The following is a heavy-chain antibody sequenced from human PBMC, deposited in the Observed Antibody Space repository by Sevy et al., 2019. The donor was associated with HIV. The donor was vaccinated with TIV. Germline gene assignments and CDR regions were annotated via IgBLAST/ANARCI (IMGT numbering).Heavy chain of an antibody. CDR3: AKDVVVLIGDAFDI. CDR1: GFTFSSYA. CDR2: ISGADSST. D-gene: IGHD3-22*01. V-gene: IGHV3-23*01. J-gene: IGHJ3*02. Sequence: GGSLRLSCAASGFTFSSYAMNWVRQAPGKGLQWVSAISGADSSTHYADSVKGRFTISRDNSKNTQYLQMNSLRAEDTAIYYCAKDVVVLIGDAFDIWGQGTMVTVS.